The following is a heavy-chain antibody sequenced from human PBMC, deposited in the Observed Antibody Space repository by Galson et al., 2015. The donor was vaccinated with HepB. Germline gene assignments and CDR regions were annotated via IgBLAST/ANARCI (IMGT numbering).Heavy chain of an antibody. CDR2: ISSSSSTI. CDR1: GFTFSSYS. J-gene: IGHJ4*02. D-gene: IGHD6-6*01. CDR3: ARTSSIAARNPFDY. V-gene: IGHV3-48*01. Sequence: SLRLSCAASGFTFSSYSMNWVRQAPGKGLEWVSYISSSSSTIYYADSVKGRFTISRDNAKNSLYLQMNSLRAEDTAVYYCARTSSIAARNPFDYWGQGTLVTVSS.